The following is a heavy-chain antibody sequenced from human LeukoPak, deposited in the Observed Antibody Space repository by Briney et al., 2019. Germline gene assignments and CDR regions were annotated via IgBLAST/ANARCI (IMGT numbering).Heavy chain of an antibody. Sequence: GGSLRLSCSASGFTFKSYAMHWVRQAPGKGLEYVSSINTNGANTYYADSVKGRFTISRDNSRNTVYVQMNSLTPEDTAVYYCTSWGDTTAEYFQRWGQGTLVTVSS. CDR1: GFTFKSYA. D-gene: IGHD2-21*02. CDR2: INTNGANT. J-gene: IGHJ1*01. CDR3: TSWGDTTAEYFQR. V-gene: IGHV3-64*05.